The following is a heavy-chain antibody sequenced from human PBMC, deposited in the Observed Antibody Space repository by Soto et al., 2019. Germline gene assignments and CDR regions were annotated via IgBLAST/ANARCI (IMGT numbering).Heavy chain of an antibody. CDR3: AKVSEVSALRYFDWSKTYYYGMDV. V-gene: IGHV3-23*01. Sequence: GGSLRLSCAASGFTFSSYAMSWVRQAPGKGLERVSAISGSGGSTYYADSVKGRFTISRDNSKNTLYLQMNSLRAEDTAVYYCAKVSEVSALRYFDWSKTYYYGMDVWGQGTTVTVSS. J-gene: IGHJ6*02. CDR1: GFTFSSYA. D-gene: IGHD3-9*01. CDR2: ISGSGGST.